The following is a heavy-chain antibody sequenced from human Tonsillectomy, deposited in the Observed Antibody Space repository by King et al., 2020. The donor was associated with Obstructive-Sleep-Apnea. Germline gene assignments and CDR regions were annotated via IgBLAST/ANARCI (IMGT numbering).Heavy chain of an antibody. V-gene: IGHV4-4*07. CDR1: GGSISTYY. Sequence: VQLQESGPGLVKPSETLSLTCTVSGGSISTYYWSWIRQPAGTGLEWIGRSYTSGSTNYNPSLKSRVTMSVDTSKNQFSLKLSSVTAADTAVYYCARGGYCSSTSCPEGVFDYWGQGTLVTVSS. CDR2: SYTSGST. D-gene: IGHD2-2*01. J-gene: IGHJ4*02. CDR3: ARGGYCSSTSCPEGVFDY.